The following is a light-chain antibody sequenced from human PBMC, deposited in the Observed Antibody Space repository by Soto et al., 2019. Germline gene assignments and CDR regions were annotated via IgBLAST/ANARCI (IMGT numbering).Light chain of an antibody. J-gene: IGKJ4*01. CDR3: QQSFSSLLS. CDR2: DAS. V-gene: IGKV1-39*01. Sequence: DIQMTQSPSSLSASVGDRVTITCRASQTIGTYVIWYQQKPGKAPKALISDASTLQSGVPSRFSGSGSGTDFTLIISSLQPEDIATYYCQQSFSSLLSFGGGTQVEIK. CDR1: QTIGTY.